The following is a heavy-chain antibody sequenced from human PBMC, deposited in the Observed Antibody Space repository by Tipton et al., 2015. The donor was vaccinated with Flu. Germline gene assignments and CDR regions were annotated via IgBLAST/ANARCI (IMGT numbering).Heavy chain of an antibody. Sequence: SLRLSCAASGFTFSAYAMHWVRQAPGKGLERVAVISYAGNNKHYADSVKGRFTISRDNSKDTLFLQMNSLRAEDTAVYYCVRDESPSGSYYLAYWGQGTLVTVSS. D-gene: IGHD1-26*01. V-gene: IGHV3-30-3*01. CDR3: VRDESPSGSYYLAY. CDR1: GFTFSAYA. J-gene: IGHJ4*02. CDR2: ISYAGNNK.